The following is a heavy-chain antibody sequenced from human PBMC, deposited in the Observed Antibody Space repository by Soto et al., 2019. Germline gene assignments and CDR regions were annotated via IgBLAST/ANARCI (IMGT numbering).Heavy chain of an antibody. CDR2: IYYSGST. CDR3: ARVRGMTTATTDRGRDV. D-gene: IGHD4-17*01. J-gene: IGHJ6*02. Sequence: QMQLQESGPGLVKPSETLSLTCTVSGGSISSRSYYWGWIRQPPGKGLEWIGSIYYSGSTYYNPSLKRRVTISVDTSQSQFSLKRSSVTAADTAAYYCARVRGMTTATTDRGRDVWGQGTTVTVSS. CDR1: GGSISSRSYY. V-gene: IGHV4-39*01.